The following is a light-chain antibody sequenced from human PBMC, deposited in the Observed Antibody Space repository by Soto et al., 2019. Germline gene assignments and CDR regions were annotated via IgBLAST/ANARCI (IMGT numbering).Light chain of an antibody. J-gene: IGLJ2*01. V-gene: IGLV2-8*01. CDR1: SSDIGYYSF. CDR2: EVS. CDR3: SSYAGGNKLV. Sequence: QSALTQSPSASESPGQSVTISCTGTSSDIGYYSFVSWYQQHPGKAPKLIIYEVSKRPSGVPDRFSGSKSGSTASLTVSGLQADDEAHYYCSSYAGGNKLVFGGGTKLTVL.